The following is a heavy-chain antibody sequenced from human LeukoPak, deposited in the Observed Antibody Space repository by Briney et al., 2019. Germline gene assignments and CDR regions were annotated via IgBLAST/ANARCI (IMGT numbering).Heavy chain of an antibody. J-gene: IGHJ4*02. D-gene: IGHD3-10*01. CDR1: GFTFSAYA. CDR2: ITGAGDAT. V-gene: IGHV3-23*01. Sequence: GGSLRLSCATTGFTFSAYAMSCVRQAPEKALEWVATITGAGDATYHAASVMGRFTVSRDNSKNTLSLQMSSLRGEDTAVYYCAKSWGSGTYTFDYWGQGILVTVSS. CDR3: AKSWGSGTYTFDY.